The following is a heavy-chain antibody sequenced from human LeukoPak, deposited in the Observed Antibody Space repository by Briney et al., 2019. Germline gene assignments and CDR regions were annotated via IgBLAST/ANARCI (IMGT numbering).Heavy chain of an antibody. V-gene: IGHV3-53*01. CDR3: ASAREYCINSNCYEYFQD. Sequence: PGGSLRLSCATSGLTVRTSSMSRVRQAPGKGLEWVAVIYSSGSTYYEDSVNGRCAISRDTSKSSMYLQMDHLRAEDTAVYYCASAREYCINSNCYEYFQDWGQGTLVTVSS. CDR2: IYSSGST. D-gene: IGHD2-2*01. CDR1: GLTVRTSS. J-gene: IGHJ1*01.